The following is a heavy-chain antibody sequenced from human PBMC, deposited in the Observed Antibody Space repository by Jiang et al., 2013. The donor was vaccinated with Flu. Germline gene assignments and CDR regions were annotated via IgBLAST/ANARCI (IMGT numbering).Heavy chain of an antibody. J-gene: IGHJ4*02. D-gene: IGHD1-1*01. CDR3: ARVSYWNDPTYFDY. CDR1: GGSFSNYY. CDR2: INHSGIT. V-gene: IGHV4-34*01. Sequence: LLKPSETLSLTCGVHGGSFSNYYWGWFRQPPGKGLEWIGEINHSGITKYNPSLRSRVTISRDTSKNQFSLRLTSVTAADTAVYYCARVSYWNDPTYFDYWGQGTLVPVSS.